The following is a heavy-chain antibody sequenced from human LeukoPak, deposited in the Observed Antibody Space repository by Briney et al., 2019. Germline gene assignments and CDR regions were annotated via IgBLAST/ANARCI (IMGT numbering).Heavy chain of an antibody. CDR3: ARGPYDSSGYYAFDI. CDR1: GFTFSSYS. Sequence: GGSLRLSCAASGFTFSSYSMNWVRQAPGKGLEWVSSISSSSSYIYYADSVKGRFTISRDNAKNSLYLQMNSLRAEDTAVYYCARGPYDSSGYYAFDIWGQGTMVTVSS. V-gene: IGHV3-21*01. J-gene: IGHJ3*02. D-gene: IGHD3-22*01. CDR2: ISSSSSYI.